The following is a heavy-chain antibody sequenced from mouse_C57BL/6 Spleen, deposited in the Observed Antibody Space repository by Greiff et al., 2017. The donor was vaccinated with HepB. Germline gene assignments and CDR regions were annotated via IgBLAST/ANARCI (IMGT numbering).Heavy chain of an antibody. CDR2: IYPRSGNT. Sequence: QVQLQQSGAELARPGASVKLSCKASGYTFTSYGISWVKQRTGQGLEWIGEIYPRSGNTYYNEKFKGKAILTADKSSSTAYMELRSLTSEDSAVYFCAQRNDYDVWFAYWGQGTLVTVSA. CDR3: AQRNDYDVWFAY. V-gene: IGHV1-81*01. CDR1: GYTFTSYG. J-gene: IGHJ3*01. D-gene: IGHD2-4*01.